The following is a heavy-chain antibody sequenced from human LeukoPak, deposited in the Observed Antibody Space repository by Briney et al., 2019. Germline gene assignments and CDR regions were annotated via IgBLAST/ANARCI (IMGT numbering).Heavy chain of an antibody. CDR2: ISRSGDIT. J-gene: IGHJ4*02. Sequence: PGGSLRLSCAASGAAFTKYGMKWVRQAAGAGLEYISGISRSGDITHYADSVKGRFTTSRDNSKNTLYLQMNSLRAEDTAVYYCARGHLFSGSYADYWGQGTLVTVSS. CDR1: GAAFTKYG. CDR3: ARGHLFSGSYADY. V-gene: IGHV3-23*01. D-gene: IGHD1-26*01.